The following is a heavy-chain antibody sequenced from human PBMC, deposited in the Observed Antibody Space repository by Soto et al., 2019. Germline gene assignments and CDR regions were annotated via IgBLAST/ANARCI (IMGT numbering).Heavy chain of an antibody. CDR1: GFTVSSYW. J-gene: IGHJ3*02. Sequence: GGSLRLSCAASGFTVSSYWMSWVRQAPGMGLEWVANIKEDGSEKYYVDSVKGRFTISRDNAKNSLYLQMNSLRAEDTAVYYCARERAFDIWGQGTMVTVSS. CDR3: ARERAFDI. CDR2: IKEDGSEK. V-gene: IGHV3-7*01.